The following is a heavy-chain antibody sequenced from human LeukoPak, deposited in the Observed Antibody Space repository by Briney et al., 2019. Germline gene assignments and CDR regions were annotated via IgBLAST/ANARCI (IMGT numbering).Heavy chain of an antibody. CDR3: ATDPAGGNSVY. J-gene: IGHJ4*02. CDR1: GGSISSYY. Sequence: SETLSLTCTVSGGSISSYYWSWIRQPPGKELEWIGYIYYSGSTNYTPSLKSRVTISVDTSKNQFSLKLSSVTAADTAVYYCATDPAGGNSVYWGQGTLVTVSS. CDR2: IYYSGST. D-gene: IGHD2-15*01. V-gene: IGHV4-59*01.